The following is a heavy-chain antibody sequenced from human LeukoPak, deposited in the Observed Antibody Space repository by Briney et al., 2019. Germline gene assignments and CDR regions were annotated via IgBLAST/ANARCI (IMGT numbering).Heavy chain of an antibody. J-gene: IGHJ3*02. CDR3: AKSLDSSGYSDAFDI. CDR2: IYSGGST. V-gene: IGHV3-66*01. Sequence: GGSLRLSCAASGFTVSSNYMSWVRQAPGKGLEWVSVIYSGGSTYYADSVKGRFTISRDNSKNTLYLQMNSLRAEDTAVYYCAKSLDSSGYSDAFDIWGQGTMVTVSS. CDR1: GFTVSSNY. D-gene: IGHD3-22*01.